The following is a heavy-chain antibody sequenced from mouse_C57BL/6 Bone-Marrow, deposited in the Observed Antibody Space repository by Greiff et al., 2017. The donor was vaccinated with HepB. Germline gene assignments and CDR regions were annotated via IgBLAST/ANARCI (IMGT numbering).Heavy chain of an antibody. CDR1: GFNIKDDY. D-gene: IGHD5-5*01. J-gene: IGHJ3*01. CDR3: TTLPFAY. Sequence: EVMLVESGAELVRPGASVKLSCTASGFNIKDDYMHWVKQRPEQGLEWIGWIDPENGDTEYASKFQDKATITADTSSNTAYLQLSSLTSEDTAVYYCTTLPFAYWGQGTLVTVSA. V-gene: IGHV14-4*01. CDR2: IDPENGDT.